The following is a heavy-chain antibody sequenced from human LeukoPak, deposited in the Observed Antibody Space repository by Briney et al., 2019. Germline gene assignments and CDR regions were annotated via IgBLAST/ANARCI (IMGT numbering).Heavy chain of an antibody. Sequence: GGSLRLSCAASGFTFSSYEMNWVRQAPGKGLEWVSAISGSGGSTYYADSVKGRFTISRDNSKNTLYLQMNSLRAEDTAVYYCAKGEGGGSGSYFGSYYYYMDVWGKGTTVTISS. J-gene: IGHJ6*03. V-gene: IGHV3-23*01. CDR1: GFTFSSYE. CDR2: ISGSGGST. CDR3: AKGEGGGSGSYFGSYYYYMDV. D-gene: IGHD3-10*01.